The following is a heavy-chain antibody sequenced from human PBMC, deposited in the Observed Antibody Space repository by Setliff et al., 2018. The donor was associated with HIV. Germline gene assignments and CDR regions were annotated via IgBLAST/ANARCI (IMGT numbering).Heavy chain of an antibody. CDR3: ARTSGARTTDYFYYGMDV. D-gene: IGHD1-1*01. CDR2: IYPGDSDT. Sequence: GESLKISCKGSGYSFTTYWIVWVRQMPGKGLEWMGVIYPGDSDTRYSPSFEGQVTMSADKSISTVHLQWSNLKASDSAMYYCARTSGARTTDYFYYGMDVWGQGTTVTVSS. CDR1: GYSFTTYW. V-gene: IGHV5-51*01. J-gene: IGHJ6*02.